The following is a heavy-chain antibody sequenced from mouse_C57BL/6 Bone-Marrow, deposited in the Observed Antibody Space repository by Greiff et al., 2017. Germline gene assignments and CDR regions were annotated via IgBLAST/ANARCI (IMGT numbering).Heavy chain of an antibody. D-gene: IGHD3-3*01. V-gene: IGHV1-54*01. Sequence: QVQLKESGAELVRPGTSVKVSCKASGYAFTNYLIEWVKQRPGQGLEWIGVINPGSGGTNYNEKFKGKATLTADKSSSTAYMQLSSLTSEDAAVSFYARPGGTGAMDDWGQGTSVTVSS. CDR1: GYAFTNYL. CDR2: INPGSGGT. CDR3: ARPGGTGAMDD. J-gene: IGHJ4*01.